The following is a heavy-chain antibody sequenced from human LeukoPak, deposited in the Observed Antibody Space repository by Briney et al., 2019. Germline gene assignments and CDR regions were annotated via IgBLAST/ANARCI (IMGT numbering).Heavy chain of an antibody. CDR3: ARGIQRGLRIAVAGRPYYFDY. J-gene: IGHJ4*02. D-gene: IGHD6-19*01. CDR2: INHSGST. Sequence: SSETLSLTCAVYGGSFSGYYWSWIRQPPGKGLEWIGEINHSGSTNYNPSLKSRVTISVDTSKNQFSLKLSSVTAADTAVYYCARGIQRGLRIAVAGRPYYFDYWGQGTLVTVSS. CDR1: GGSFSGYY. V-gene: IGHV4-34*01.